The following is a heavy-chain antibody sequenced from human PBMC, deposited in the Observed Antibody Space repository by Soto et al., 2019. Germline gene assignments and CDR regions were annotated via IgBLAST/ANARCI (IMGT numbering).Heavy chain of an antibody. Sequence: ASVKVSCKVSGYTLTELSMHWVRQAPGKGLEWMGGFDPEDGETIYAQKFQGRVTMTEDTSTDTAYMELSSLRSEDTAVYYCATLPGSTVVTLCYFDYWGQGTLGTVSS. CDR2: FDPEDGET. D-gene: IGHD4-17*01. V-gene: IGHV1-24*01. CDR1: GYTLTELS. CDR3: ATLPGSTVVTLCYFDY. J-gene: IGHJ4*03.